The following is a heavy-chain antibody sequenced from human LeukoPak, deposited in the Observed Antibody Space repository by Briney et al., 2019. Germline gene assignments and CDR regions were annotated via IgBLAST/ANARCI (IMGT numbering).Heavy chain of an antibody. CDR3: GGRPAY. V-gene: IGHV3-23*01. Sequence: PGGSLRLSCVASGFTFSSYAMSWVRQAPGKGLEWVSSISNSGGSTYYADSVKGRFTIPRDNSKNTLYLQMNNLRAEDTAVYYCGGRPAYWGQGTLVTVPS. J-gene: IGHJ4*02. CDR1: GFTFSSYA. CDR2: ISNSGGST.